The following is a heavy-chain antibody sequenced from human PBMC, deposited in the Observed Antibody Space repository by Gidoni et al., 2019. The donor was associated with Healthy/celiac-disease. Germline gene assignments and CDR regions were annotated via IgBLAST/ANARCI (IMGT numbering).Heavy chain of an antibody. CDR2: VYYRGTT. CDR1: GGSVSNDDYY. Sequence: QLHLQESGPRLVRPSETLSLTCTVQGGSVSNDDYYWGWIRQSPGKGLEWIGTVYYRGTTYYNPSLKSRVTISPDTSQNQFSLRLSSVTAADTAVYYCARDVRYSSSWSHFDFWGQGTLVTVSS. CDR3: ARDVRYSSSWSHFDF. J-gene: IGHJ4*02. D-gene: IGHD6-13*01. V-gene: IGHV4-39*07.